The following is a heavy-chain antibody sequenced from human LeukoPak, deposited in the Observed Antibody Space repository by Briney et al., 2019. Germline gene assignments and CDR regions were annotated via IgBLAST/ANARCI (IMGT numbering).Heavy chain of an antibody. V-gene: IGHV3-23*01. Sequence: PGGSLRLSCAASGFTFSSYAMSWVRQAPGKGLEWVSAISGSGGSTYYADSVKGRFTISRDNSKNTLYLQMNSLRAEDTAVYYCAKTPGLEMATTNYYYYMDVWGKGTTVTVSS. CDR1: GFTFSSYA. CDR3: AKTPGLEMATTNYYYYMDV. D-gene: IGHD5-24*01. CDR2: ISGSGGST. J-gene: IGHJ6*03.